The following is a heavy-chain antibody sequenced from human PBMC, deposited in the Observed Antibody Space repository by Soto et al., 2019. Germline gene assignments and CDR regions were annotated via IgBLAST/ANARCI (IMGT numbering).Heavy chain of an antibody. D-gene: IGHD1-26*01. CDR1: NFTFSNFG. Sequence: QVQLVESGGGVVQPGRSLRLSCAASNFTFSNFGMHWVRQAPGKGLKWVALISNDGSNRYYTDSEKGRFTISRDNSRNTLSLQMNSLRADDTAVYYCAKDGADTGTYYFEYWGQGTLITVSS. J-gene: IGHJ4*02. CDR2: ISNDGSNR. V-gene: IGHV3-30*18. CDR3: AKDGADTGTYYFEY.